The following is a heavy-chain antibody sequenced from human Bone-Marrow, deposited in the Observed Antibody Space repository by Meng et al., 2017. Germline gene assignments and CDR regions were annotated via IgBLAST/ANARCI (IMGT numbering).Heavy chain of an antibody. J-gene: IGHJ6*02. Sequence: SETLSLTCTVSGGSVSSGSYYWSWIRQPPGKGLEWIGYIYYSGSTNYNPSLKSRVTISVDTSKNQFSLKLSSVTAADTAVYYRARENWNYNYYYYYGMDVWGQGTTVTVSS. CDR2: IYYSGST. D-gene: IGHD1-7*01. V-gene: IGHV4-61*01. CDR3: ARENWNYNYYYYYGMDV. CDR1: GGSVSSGSYY.